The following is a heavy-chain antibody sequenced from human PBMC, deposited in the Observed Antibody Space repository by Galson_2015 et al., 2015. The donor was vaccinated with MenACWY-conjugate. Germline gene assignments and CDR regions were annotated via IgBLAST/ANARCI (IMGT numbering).Heavy chain of an antibody. D-gene: IGHD6-19*01. J-gene: IGHJ4*02. CDR2: IHSDGRTT. V-gene: IGHV3-74*01. Sequence: SLRLSCATSGFTFSTYWMHWVRQAPGKGLVWVARIHSDGRTTTYADSVKGRFTISRDNAKNTLYLQMNSLRGEDTAMYYCARDSGWSLFDYWGQGTLVTVSS. CDR3: ARDSGWSLFDY. CDR1: GFTFSTYW.